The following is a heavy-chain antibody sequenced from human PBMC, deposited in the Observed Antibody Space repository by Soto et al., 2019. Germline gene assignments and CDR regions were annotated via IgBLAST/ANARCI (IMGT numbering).Heavy chain of an antibody. CDR2: IYYSGST. D-gene: IGHD1-1*01. V-gene: IGHV4-31*03. CDR1: GGSISSGGYY. J-gene: IGHJ5*02. Sequence: QVQLQESGPGLVKPSQTLSLTCTVSGGSISSGGYYWSWIRQHPGKGLEWIGYIYYSGSTYYNPSLKSRVTLSVDTSKNQFALKLSSVTAADTAVYYCARDSAHNRHNWFDPWGQGTLVTVSS. CDR3: ARDSAHNRHNWFDP.